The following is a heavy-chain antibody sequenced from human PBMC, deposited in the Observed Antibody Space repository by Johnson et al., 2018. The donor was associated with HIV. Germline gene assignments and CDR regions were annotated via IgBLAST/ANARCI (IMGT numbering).Heavy chain of an antibody. V-gene: IGHV3-30*19. Sequence: VQLVESGGGVVQPGGSLRLSCAASGFTFSSYAMSWVRQAPGKGLEWVAVISYDGSNKYYADSVKGRFSLSRDNSKNTLYLQMNSLRAEDTAVYYCAREGAAAGPTDAFDIWGQGTMVTVSS. CDR1: GFTFSSYA. D-gene: IGHD6-13*01. CDR2: ISYDGSNK. J-gene: IGHJ3*02. CDR3: AREGAAAGPTDAFDI.